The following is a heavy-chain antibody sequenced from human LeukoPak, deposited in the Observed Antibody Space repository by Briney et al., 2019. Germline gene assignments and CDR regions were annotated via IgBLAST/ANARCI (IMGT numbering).Heavy chain of an antibody. V-gene: IGHV4-4*07. CDR2: IYTSGST. D-gene: IGHD3-3*01. CDR1: GGSISSYY. J-gene: IGHJ6*03. CDR3: ARDLTIFGVVTGTYYYMDV. Sequence: PSETLSLTCTVSGGSISSYYWSWIRQPAGKGLEWIGRIYTSGSTNYNPSLKSRVTISVDKSKNQVSLKLSSVTAADTAVYYCARDLTIFGVVTGTYYYMDVWGKGTTVTVSS.